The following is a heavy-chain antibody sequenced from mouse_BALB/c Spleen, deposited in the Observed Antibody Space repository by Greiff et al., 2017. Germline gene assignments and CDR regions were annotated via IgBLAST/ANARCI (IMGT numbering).Heavy chain of an antibody. CDR1: GFTFSDYY. Sequence: EVKLVESGGGLVKPGGSLKLSCAASGFTFSDYYMYWVRQTPEKRLEWVATISDGGSYTYYPDSVKGRFTISRDNAKNNLYLQMSSLKSEDTAMYYCARDSTVVAFYAMDYWGQGTSVTVSS. D-gene: IGHD1-1*01. V-gene: IGHV5-4*02. J-gene: IGHJ4*01. CDR3: ARDSTVVAFYAMDY. CDR2: ISDGGSYT.